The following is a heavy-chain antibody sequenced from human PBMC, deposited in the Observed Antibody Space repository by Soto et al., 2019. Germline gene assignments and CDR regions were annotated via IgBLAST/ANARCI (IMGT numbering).Heavy chain of an antibody. CDR2: IYSDVDE. J-gene: IGHJ4*02. CDR3: AQRPRGYGYHFEY. CDR1: GFSLSTRGVG. Sequence: QITLKEPGPTLVKPTQTLTLTCTFSGFSLSTRGVGVGWFRQPPGKALEWLALIYSDVDEGYSPSLKSRLTITKDTLKREMVLKMTNMDTVDTTTYYCAQRPRGYGYHFEYWGQVTLVTLSS. D-gene: IGHD5-18*01. V-gene: IGHV2-5*02.